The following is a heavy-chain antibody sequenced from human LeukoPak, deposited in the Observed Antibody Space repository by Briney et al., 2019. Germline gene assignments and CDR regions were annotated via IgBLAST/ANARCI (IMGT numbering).Heavy chain of an antibody. V-gene: IGHV1-2*02. D-gene: IGHD6-19*01. Sequence: ASVKVSCKASGYTFTGYYMHWVRQAPGQGLEWMGWINPNSGGTNCAQKFQGRVTMTRDTSISTAYMELSRLRSDDTAVYYCARASGYSSGCPDYWGQGTLVTVSS. CDR1: GYTFTGYY. J-gene: IGHJ4*02. CDR3: ARASGYSSGCPDY. CDR2: INPNSGGT.